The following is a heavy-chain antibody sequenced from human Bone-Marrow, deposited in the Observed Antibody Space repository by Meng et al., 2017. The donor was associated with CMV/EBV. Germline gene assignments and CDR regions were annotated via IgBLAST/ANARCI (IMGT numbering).Heavy chain of an antibody. V-gene: IGHV3-23*01. J-gene: IGHJ4*02. Sequence: GGSLRLSCAASGFTFSSYAMSWVRQAPGKGLEWVSAISGSGGSTYYADSVKGRFIISRDNSKNTLYLQMNTLTPEDTAVYFCARGPTGYYTGLLHCGQGALVTVSS. CDR3: ARGPTGYYTGLLH. CDR1: GFTFSSYA. D-gene: IGHD3/OR15-3a*01. CDR2: ISGSGGST.